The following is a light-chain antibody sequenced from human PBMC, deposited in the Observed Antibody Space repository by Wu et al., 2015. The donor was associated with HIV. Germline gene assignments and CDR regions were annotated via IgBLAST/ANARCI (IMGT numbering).Light chain of an antibody. J-gene: IGKJ2*01. CDR1: QRVSTF. Sequence: DIVLTQSPATLSLSPGDRATLSCRASQRVSTFVAWYQHRPGQAPWLVVYGASNRATGIPARFSGSGSETDFTLTISSLEPEDFAVYYCQQRSNWPYTFGQGTKVEIK. CDR3: QQRSNWPYT. CDR2: GAS. V-gene: IGKV3-11*01.